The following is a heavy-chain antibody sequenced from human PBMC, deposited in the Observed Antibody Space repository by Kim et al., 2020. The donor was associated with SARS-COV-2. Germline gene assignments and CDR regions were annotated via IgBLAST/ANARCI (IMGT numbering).Heavy chain of an antibody. D-gene: IGHD4-17*01. CDR1: GFTVSNNN. CDR3: STRSHADNGVFDDAGDV. Sequence: GGSLRLSCAASGFTVSNNNMSWVRQAPGKGLECVSAIYSSSATSYSARVVDRFSITRGNNKNTLLLQMNSMRVAETTTDYCSTRSHADNGVFDDAGDV. J-gene: IGHJ3*01. V-gene: IGHV3-53*01. CDR2: IYSSSAT.